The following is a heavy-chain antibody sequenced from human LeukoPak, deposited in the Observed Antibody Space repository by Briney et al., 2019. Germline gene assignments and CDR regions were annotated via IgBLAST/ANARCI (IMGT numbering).Heavy chain of an antibody. D-gene: IGHD5-18*01. CDR2: IYTSGCT. CDR3: ARDLGSGYSYGYRAFDI. J-gene: IGHJ3*02. CDR1: GGFISSGSYY. Sequence: PSETLSLTCTVSGGFISSGSYYWSWIRQPAGKGLEWIGRIYTSGCTNYNPSLKSRVTISVDTSKNQFSLKLSSVTAADTAVYYCARDLGSGYSYGYRAFDIWGQGTMVTVSS. V-gene: IGHV4-61*02.